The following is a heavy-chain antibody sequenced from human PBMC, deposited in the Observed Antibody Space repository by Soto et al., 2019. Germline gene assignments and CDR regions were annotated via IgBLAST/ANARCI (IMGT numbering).Heavy chain of an antibody. V-gene: IGHV4-30-4*01. CDR2: IYYSGST. J-gene: IGHJ6*02. CDR3: ARVDILTDYVCMDV. D-gene: IGHD3-9*01. Sequence: TSTVSGDSIGSGTHYWSGIRQPPGKGLEWIGYIYYSGSTYYSPSLKSRVTISVDTSKNQFSLKLNSVTAADTAVYYCARVDILTDYVCMDVWVPVTT. CDR1: GDSIGSGTHY.